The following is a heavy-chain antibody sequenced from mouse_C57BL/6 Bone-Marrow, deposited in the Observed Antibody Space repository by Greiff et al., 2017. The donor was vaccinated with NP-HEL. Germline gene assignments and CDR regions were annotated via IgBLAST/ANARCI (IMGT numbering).Heavy chain of an antibody. D-gene: IGHD2-4*01. J-gene: IGHJ3*01. CDR3: TSYDYPVAY. CDR1: GFNIKDDY. CDR2: IDPENGDT. Sequence: EVKLMESGAELVRPGASVKLSCTASGFNIKDDYMHWVKQRPEQGLEWIGWIDPENGDTEYASKFQGKATITADTSSNTAYLQLSSLTSEDTAVYYCTSYDYPVAYWGQGTLVTVSA. V-gene: IGHV14-4*01.